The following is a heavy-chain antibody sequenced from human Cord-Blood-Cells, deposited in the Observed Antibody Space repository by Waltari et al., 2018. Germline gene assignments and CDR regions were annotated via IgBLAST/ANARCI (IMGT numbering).Heavy chain of an antibody. CDR3: ARDGVWSGYYRYYYMDV. CDR2: IYYSGST. Sequence: QVQLQESGPGLVKPSQTLSLTCTVSGGSISSGGYYWSWIRQHPGKGLEWIGYIYYSGSTYYNPSLKSRVTISVDTSKNQFSLKLSSVTAADTAVYYCARDGVWSGYYRYYYMDVWGKGTTVTVSS. D-gene: IGHD3-3*01. CDR1: GGSISSGGYY. V-gene: IGHV4-31*03. J-gene: IGHJ6*03.